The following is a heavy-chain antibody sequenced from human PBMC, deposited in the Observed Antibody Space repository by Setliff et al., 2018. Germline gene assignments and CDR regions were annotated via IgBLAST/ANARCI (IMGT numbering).Heavy chain of an antibody. V-gene: IGHV3-30*01. Sequence: LGESLKISCAASGFTFSSYAMHWVRQAPGKGLEWVAVISDDGINKYYADSVKGRFTISRDNSKNTLYLQVNSLRTEDTAVYFCAGGYNSRWYDHSTTFQHWGQGTLVTVSS. D-gene: IGHD6-13*01. J-gene: IGHJ1*01. CDR3: AGGYNSRWYDHSTTFQH. CDR1: GFTFSSYA. CDR2: ISDDGINK.